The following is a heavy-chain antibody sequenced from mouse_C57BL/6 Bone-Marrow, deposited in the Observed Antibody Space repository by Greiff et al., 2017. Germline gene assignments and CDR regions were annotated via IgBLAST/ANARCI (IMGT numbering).Heavy chain of an antibody. CDR2: IYPGSGST. D-gene: IGHD2-5*01. CDR3: YYSNYGLTFYFDY. CDR1: GYTFTSYW. J-gene: IGHJ2*01. V-gene: IGHV1-55*01. Sequence: VQLQQPGAELVKPGASVKMSCKASGYTFTSYWITWVMQRPGQGLEWIGDIYPGSGSTNYNEKFKSKATLTVDTSSSTAYVQLSSLTSEDSAVYYCYYSNYGLTFYFDYWGQGTTLTVSS.